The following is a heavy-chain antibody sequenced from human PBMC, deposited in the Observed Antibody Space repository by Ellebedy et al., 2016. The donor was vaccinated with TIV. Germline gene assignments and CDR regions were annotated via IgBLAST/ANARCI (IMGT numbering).Heavy chain of an antibody. CDR3: ASALAVAGTVYYYGMDV. CDR2: MNPNSGNT. J-gene: IGHJ6*02. V-gene: IGHV1-8*01. Sequence: AASVKVSCKASGYTFTSYDINWVRQAPGQGLEWMGWMNPNSGNTGYAQKFQGRVTMTRNTSISTAYMELSSLRSEDTDVYYCASALAVAGTVYYYGMDVWGQGTTVTVSS. D-gene: IGHD6-19*01. CDR1: GYTFTSYD.